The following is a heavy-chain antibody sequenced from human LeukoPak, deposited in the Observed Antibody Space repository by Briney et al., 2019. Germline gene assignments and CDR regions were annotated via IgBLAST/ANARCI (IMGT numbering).Heavy chain of an antibody. J-gene: IGHJ4*02. CDR1: GFTFSNYA. CDR3: TKDTIPMTLPYTPEY. CDR2: IAETT. V-gene: IGHV3-23*01. D-gene: IGHD3-16*01. Sequence: PGGSLRLSCAASGFTFSNYAMSWVRQAPGKGLEWVSTIAETTYYVDSVKGRFTISRDNSRNTLYLQMHSLRVEDTGVYYCTKDTIPMTLPYTPEYWGLGTPVTVSS.